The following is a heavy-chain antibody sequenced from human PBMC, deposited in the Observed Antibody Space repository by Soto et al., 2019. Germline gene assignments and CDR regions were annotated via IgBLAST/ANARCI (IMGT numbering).Heavy chain of an antibody. V-gene: IGHV3-48*04. Sequence: GGSLRLSCAASGFTFSSYSMNWVRQAPGKGLEWVSYINSSGTTIYYADSVKGRFTISRDNAKNSLYLQMNSLRAEDTAVYYCARPSGVGDPGPFGYWGQGILVTVSS. CDR1: GFTFSSYS. CDR3: ARPSGVGDPGPFGY. D-gene: IGHD3-16*01. J-gene: IGHJ4*02. CDR2: INSSGTTI.